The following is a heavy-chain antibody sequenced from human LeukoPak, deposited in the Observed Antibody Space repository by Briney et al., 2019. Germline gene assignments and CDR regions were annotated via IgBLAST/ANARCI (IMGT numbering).Heavy chain of an antibody. D-gene: IGHD1-26*01. V-gene: IGHV3-33*06. J-gene: IGHJ4*02. Sequence: PGGSLRLSCAASGFTFSSYGMHWVRQAPGKGLEWVAVIWYDGSNKYYADSVKGRFTISRDNSKNTLYLQMNSLRAEDTAVYYCAETPFGGSYFLDYWGQGTLVTVSS. CDR2: IWYDGSNK. CDR1: GFTFSSYG. CDR3: AETPFGGSYFLDY.